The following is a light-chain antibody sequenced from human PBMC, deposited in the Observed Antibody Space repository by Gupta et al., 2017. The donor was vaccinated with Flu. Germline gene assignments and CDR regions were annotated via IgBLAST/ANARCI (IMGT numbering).Light chain of an antibody. Sequence: EIVLTQSPGTLSLSPGERATLSCRASQSVSSSYLAWYQQKPGQAPRLLIYGASSRATGIPDRFSGSGSGTDFTLTISRREPEDFVVYYCQQKGSSPENFGQGTKLEIK. CDR3: QQKGSSPEN. J-gene: IGKJ2*01. V-gene: IGKV3-20*01. CDR2: GAS. CDR1: QSVSSSY.